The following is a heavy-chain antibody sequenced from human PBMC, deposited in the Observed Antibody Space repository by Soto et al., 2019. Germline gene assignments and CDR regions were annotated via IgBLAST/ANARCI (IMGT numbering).Heavy chain of an antibody. Sequence: GGSLRLSCAASGFTFSSYSMNWVRQAPGKGPEWVSYISSSSSTIYYADSVKGRFTISRDNAKNSLYLQMNSLRDEDTAVYYCARENLNWNREGHDAFDIWGQGTMVTVSS. CDR3: ARENLNWNREGHDAFDI. J-gene: IGHJ3*02. V-gene: IGHV3-48*02. CDR1: GFTFSSYS. CDR2: ISSSSSTI. D-gene: IGHD1-20*01.